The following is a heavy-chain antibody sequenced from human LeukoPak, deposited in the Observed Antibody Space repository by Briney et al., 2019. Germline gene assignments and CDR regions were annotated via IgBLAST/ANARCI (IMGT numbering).Heavy chain of an antibody. CDR2: AYYSGHT. Sequence: PSETLSLTCTVSGGSISDNYCSWIRQPPGKGLEWIGYAYYSGHTNYNSSLKSRVTMSLDTSKSQFSLRLSSVTAADTAVYFCARHPFATPFDYWGPGTLVTVSS. CDR1: GGSISDNY. D-gene: IGHD2-15*01. CDR3: ARHPFATPFDY. V-gene: IGHV4-59*08. J-gene: IGHJ4*02.